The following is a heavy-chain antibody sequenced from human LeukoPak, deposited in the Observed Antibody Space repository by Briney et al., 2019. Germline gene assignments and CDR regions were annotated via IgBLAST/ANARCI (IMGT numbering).Heavy chain of an antibody. J-gene: IGHJ6*02. V-gene: IGHV3-30*18. CDR1: GFHFRSYG. Sequence: GSLRLLCAASGFHFRSYGKHWVRQAPGKGLGGVAGLSYDGSNKYYADSVKGRFTISRDNSKNTLYLQMNSLRAEDTAVYYCAKDFRSGSPSYGMDVWGQGTTVTVSS. CDR2: LSYDGSNK. D-gene: IGHD3-10*01. CDR3: AKDFRSGSPSYGMDV.